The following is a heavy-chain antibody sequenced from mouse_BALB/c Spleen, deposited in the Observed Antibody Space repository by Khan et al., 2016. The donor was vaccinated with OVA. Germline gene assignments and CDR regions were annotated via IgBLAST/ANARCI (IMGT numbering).Heavy chain of an antibody. CDR2: IWSDGTT. V-gene: IGHV2-6-1*01. Sequence: QVQLKQSGPGLVAPSQSLSITCTISGFSLTHYGVHWVRQPPGKGLEWLVVIWSDGTTTYDSALKSRLTISKDNSKSQAFLKMDSLQNDDTAMYYWARQPNYHYCVMDYWGQGTAGTVSS. CDR3: ARQPNYHYCVMDY. D-gene: IGHD1-1*02. J-gene: IGHJ4*01. CDR1: GFSLTHYG.